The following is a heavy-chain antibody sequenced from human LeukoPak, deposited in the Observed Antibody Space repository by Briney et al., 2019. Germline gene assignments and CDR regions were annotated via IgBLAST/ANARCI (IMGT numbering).Heavy chain of an antibody. Sequence: ASVKVSCKASGYTFTSYDIYRVRQATGQGLGWMGWVNTNSRNTGYAQMLQSRVTLTKNTSTRTAYMERRRLRSVDTGVYYCVRKPQVGGSGIWYWGKETLVTVSS. D-gene: IGHD3-16*01. CDR3: VRKPQVGGSGIWY. V-gene: IGHV1-8*01. J-gene: IGHJ4*02. CDR1: GYTFTSYD. CDR2: VNTNSRNT.